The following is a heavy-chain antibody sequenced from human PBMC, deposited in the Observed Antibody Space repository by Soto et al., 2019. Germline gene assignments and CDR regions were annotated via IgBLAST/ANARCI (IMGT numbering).Heavy chain of an antibody. CDR3: ARAVAGGVYYYYGMDV. D-gene: IGHD6-19*01. Sequence: QVQLVQSGAEVKKPGSSVKVSCKASGGTFSSYAINWVRQAPGQGLEWMGGIIPIFGTADYAQKFQGRVTITADESTSTAYMELSSQRSEDTAVYYCARAVAGGVYYYYGMDVWGQGTTVTVSS. CDR1: GGTFSSYA. CDR2: IIPIFGTA. V-gene: IGHV1-69*12. J-gene: IGHJ6*02.